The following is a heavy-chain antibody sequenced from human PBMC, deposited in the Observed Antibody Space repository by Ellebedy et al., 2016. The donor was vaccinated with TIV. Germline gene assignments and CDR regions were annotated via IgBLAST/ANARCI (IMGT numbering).Heavy chain of an antibody. J-gene: IGHJ5*01. CDR1: GFTFSSYW. D-gene: IGHD3-10*01. V-gene: IGHV3-7*04. CDR3: ARGQWFGQRFDS. CDR2: INQYENEK. Sequence: PGGSLRLSCAASGFTFSSYWMSWVRQAPGKGLEWVANINQYENEKHYVDSVKGRFTISRDNAKKSVYLQMNNLRVGDTATYYCARGQWFGQRFDSWGQGTLVTVSP.